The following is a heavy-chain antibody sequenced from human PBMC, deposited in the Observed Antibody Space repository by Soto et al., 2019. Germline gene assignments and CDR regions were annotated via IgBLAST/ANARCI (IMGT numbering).Heavy chain of an antibody. Sequence: VHLVEAGGGLVKPGGSLRHSCAVSGFTFSTCTMNWVRQAPGKGLEWVSSISPSTSHIYYADSVKGRFTISRDNAKNSLFLQMNSLRAEDTAVYYCSGCSGGACHQNYGMDVWGQGTTVTVSS. CDR3: SGCSGGACHQNYGMDV. CDR2: ISPSTSHI. CDR1: GFTFSTCT. V-gene: IGHV3-21*01. J-gene: IGHJ6*02. D-gene: IGHD2-15*01.